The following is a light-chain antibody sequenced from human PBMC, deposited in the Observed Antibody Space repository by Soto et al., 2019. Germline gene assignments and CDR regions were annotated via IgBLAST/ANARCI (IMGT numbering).Light chain of an antibody. V-gene: IGKV3-15*01. CDR1: QSVSSN. Sequence: EIVMTQSPATLSVSPGERATLSCRASQSVSSNLAWYQQKPGQAPRLLIYGASTRATGIPARFSGSGSGTEFTLTISSLQSEDSAVYYCQHYGNSPYTFGRGTKLEI. CDR3: QHYGNSPYT. J-gene: IGKJ2*01. CDR2: GAS.